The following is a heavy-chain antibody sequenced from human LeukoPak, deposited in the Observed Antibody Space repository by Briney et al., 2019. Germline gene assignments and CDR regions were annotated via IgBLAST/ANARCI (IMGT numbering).Heavy chain of an antibody. CDR1: GYTFTGYY. CDR2: INPNSGGT. J-gene: IGHJ3*02. Sequence: GASVKVSCKASGYTFTGYYMHWVRQAPGQGLWWMGWINPNSGGTNYAQKFQGRVTMTRDTSISTAYMELSRLRSDDTAVYYCARARSGNPPGAFDIWGQGTMVTVSS. CDR3: ARARSGNPPGAFDI. D-gene: IGHD1-26*01. V-gene: IGHV1-2*02.